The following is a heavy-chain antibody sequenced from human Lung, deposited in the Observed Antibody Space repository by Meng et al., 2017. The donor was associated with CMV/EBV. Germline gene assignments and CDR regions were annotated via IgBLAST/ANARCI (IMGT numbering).Heavy chain of an antibody. CDR3: AKDFTQLAVEGMPYYFDY. CDR1: GFTFSSYG. CDR2: IRYDGSNK. V-gene: IGHV3-30*02. J-gene: IGHJ4*02. D-gene: IGHD6-19*01. Sequence: SCAASGFTFSSYGMHWVRQAPGKGLEWVAFIRYDGSNKYYADSVKGRFTISRDNSKNTLYLQMNSLRAEETAVYYCAKDFTQLAVEGMPYYFDYWGQGTLVTVSS.